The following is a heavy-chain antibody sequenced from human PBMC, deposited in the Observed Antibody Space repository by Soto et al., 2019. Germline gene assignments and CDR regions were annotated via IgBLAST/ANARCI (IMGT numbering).Heavy chain of an antibody. CDR1: GGSISGYY. J-gene: IGHJ6*02. D-gene: IGHD3-16*01. Sequence: SETLSLTCTVSGGSISGYYWSWLRQPPGKGPEWIGYIYNIGSTNYNPSLRSRVTMSIDTSQEQFSLKLSSVTAADTAVYYCARVVMEYYYYYYGMDVWGQGTTVTVSS. CDR2: IYNIGST. V-gene: IGHV4-59*01. CDR3: ARVVMEYYYYYYGMDV.